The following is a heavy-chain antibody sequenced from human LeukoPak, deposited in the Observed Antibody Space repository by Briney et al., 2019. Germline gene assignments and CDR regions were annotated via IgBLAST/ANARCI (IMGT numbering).Heavy chain of an antibody. CDR3: ARGVNDNYYDSSGSYLDN. CDR1: GGSSNNVGSNHNGSYY. D-gene: IGHD3-22*01. V-gene: IGHV4-61*02. Sequence: SETLSLTCTASGGSSNNVGSNHNGSYYWSWVRQPAEKGLEWIGRIHPNGNTMYDPSLKSRVTISLDTSKNQVSLTLRSVTAADTAVYYCARGVNDNYYDSSGSYLDNWGRGTLVTVSS. J-gene: IGHJ4*02. CDR2: IHPNGNT.